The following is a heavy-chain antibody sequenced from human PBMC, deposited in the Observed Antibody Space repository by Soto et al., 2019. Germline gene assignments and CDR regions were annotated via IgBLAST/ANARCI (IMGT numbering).Heavy chain of an antibody. D-gene: IGHD3-22*01. CDR2: ISTYNGKS. Sequence: GASVKVSCKASAYTFTIYGISWVRQAPGQGLEWVRWISTYNGKSNYAQKYQGRVTMTRNTSITTAYMELSSLRSEDTAVYFCARGPGDSDSSGYSWFDPGGQGPLVNVS. V-gene: IGHV1-18*01. CDR3: ARGPGDSDSSGYSWFDP. CDR1: AYTFTIYG. J-gene: IGHJ5*02.